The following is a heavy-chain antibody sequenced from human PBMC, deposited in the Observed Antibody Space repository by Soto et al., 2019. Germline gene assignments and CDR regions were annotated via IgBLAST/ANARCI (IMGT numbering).Heavy chain of an antibody. Sequence: QLHLVQSGAVVKKPGASVTVSCSASGYPVTAYYMHWVRQAPGRGLEWMGGINPATGAAKYTQTCQGRVTMTRDTSTSTGFMELSGLTSEDTGVFYCARGGGVGVAGSAAFDMWGQGTLVTVSS. CDR2: INPATGAA. CDR3: ARGGGVGVAGSAAFDM. D-gene: IGHD3-3*01. V-gene: IGHV1-2*02. J-gene: IGHJ3*02. CDR1: GYPVTAYY.